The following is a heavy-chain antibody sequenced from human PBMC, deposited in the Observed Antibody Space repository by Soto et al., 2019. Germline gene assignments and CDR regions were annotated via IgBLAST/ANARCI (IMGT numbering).Heavy chain of an antibody. CDR3: ARSSPDSRIAAAGSTFDY. D-gene: IGHD6-13*01. J-gene: IGHJ4*02. Sequence: ASVKVSCKASGYTFTSYYMHWVRQAPGQGLEWMGIINPSGGSTSYAQKFQGRVTMTRDTSTSTVYMELSSLRSEDTAVYYCARSSPDSRIAAAGSTFDYWGQGTLVTVSS. V-gene: IGHV1-46*03. CDR1: GYTFTSYY. CDR2: INPSGGST.